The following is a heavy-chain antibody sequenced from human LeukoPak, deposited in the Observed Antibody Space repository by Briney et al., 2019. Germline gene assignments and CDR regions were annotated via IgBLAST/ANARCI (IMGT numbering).Heavy chain of an antibody. V-gene: IGHV3-30*02. CDR1: GFTFSSYG. CDR3: AKDLELAPFDY. D-gene: IGHD1-26*01. CDR2: IRYDGSDK. Sequence: GGSLRLSCAPSGFTFSSYGMHWVRQAPGKGLEWVAFIRYDGSDKHYADSVKGRFTISRDNSKDTPYLQMNNLGAEDTAVYYCAKDLELAPFDYWGQGTLVTVSS. J-gene: IGHJ4*02.